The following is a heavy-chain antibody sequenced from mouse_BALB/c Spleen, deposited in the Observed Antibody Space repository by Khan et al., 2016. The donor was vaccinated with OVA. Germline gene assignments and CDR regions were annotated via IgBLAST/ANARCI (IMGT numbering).Heavy chain of an antibody. CDR3: ARSPYGNFAY. Sequence: DVHLVESGGGLVKPGGSLKLSCAASGFTFSTYAMSWVRQTPEKRLEWVATISSDGDYTYYPDSVKGRFTISRDNAKNTLYLQMSSLRSEDTAMYYCARSPYGNFAYWGQGTLVTVSA. J-gene: IGHJ3*01. CDR1: GFTFSTYA. V-gene: IGHV5-9-3*01. CDR2: ISSDGDYT. D-gene: IGHD2-1*01.